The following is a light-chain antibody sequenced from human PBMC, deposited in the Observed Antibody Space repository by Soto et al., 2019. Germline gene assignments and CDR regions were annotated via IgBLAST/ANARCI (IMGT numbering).Light chain of an antibody. CDR2: EIT. J-gene: IGLJ3*02. Sequence: QSVLTQPASVSGSPGQSITISCTGGSSDVGSYDLVSWYQQHPGKAPKVMIYEITKRPSGVPDRFSGSTSGNTASLTVSGLQAEDEADYYCYSYAGSNNWVFGGGTKLTVL. CDR1: SSDVGSYDL. V-gene: IGLV2-23*02. CDR3: YSYAGSNNWV.